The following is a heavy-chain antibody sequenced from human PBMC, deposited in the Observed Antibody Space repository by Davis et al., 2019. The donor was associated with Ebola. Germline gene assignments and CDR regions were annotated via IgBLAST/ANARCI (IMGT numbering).Heavy chain of an antibody. CDR2: IKQDGSEK. Sequence: PGGSLRLSCAVSGFTFSNSWMSWVRQAPGKGLEWVANIKQDGSEKYYVDSVKGRFTISRDNAKNSLYLQMNSLRAEDTAVYYCARDGGMTTINVLYYSYGMDVWGQGTTVTVSS. CDR1: GFTFSNSW. J-gene: IGHJ6*02. CDR3: ARDGGMTTINVLYYSYGMDV. V-gene: IGHV3-7*01. D-gene: IGHD5-24*01.